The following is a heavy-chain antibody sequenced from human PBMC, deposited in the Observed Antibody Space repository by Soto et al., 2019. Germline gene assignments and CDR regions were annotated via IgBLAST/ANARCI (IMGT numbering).Heavy chain of an antibody. Sequence: GGSLRLSCAASGFKFSNYDMSWVRQAPGKGLEWVSIISATGGGTYYADSVKGRFTISRDNSHNTLYLQVHSLTAEDTAVYYCAKDRRAGGNSAFYFDFWGQGAQVTVSS. CDR3: AKDRRAGGNSAFYFDF. CDR1: GFKFSNYD. V-gene: IGHV3-23*01. J-gene: IGHJ4*02. D-gene: IGHD3-16*01. CDR2: ISATGGGT.